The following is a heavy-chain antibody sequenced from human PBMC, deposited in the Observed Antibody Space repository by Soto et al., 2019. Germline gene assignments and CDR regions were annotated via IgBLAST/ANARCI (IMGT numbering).Heavy chain of an antibody. J-gene: IGHJ3*02. CDR2: IYHSGST. V-gene: IGHV4-4*02. CDR3: ARSPTSSWYGGGAFDI. D-gene: IGHD6-13*01. Sequence: QVQLQESGPGLEKPSGTLSLTCAVSGGSISSSNWWSWVRQPPGKGLEWIGEIYHSGSTNYNPSLKSRVNISVDKSKSQFSLKLSSVTATDTAMYYCARSPTSSWYGGGAFDIWGQGTLVTVSS. CDR1: GGSISSSNW.